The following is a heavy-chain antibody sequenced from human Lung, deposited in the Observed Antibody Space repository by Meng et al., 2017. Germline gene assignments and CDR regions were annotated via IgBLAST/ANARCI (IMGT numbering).Heavy chain of an antibody. J-gene: IGHJ4*02. CDR3: ARAEEEYCSGGSCPNFDF. Sequence: QVQRVQSGGEVKKPGASVKAFCKAAGYIFTRYCITWVRQAPGQGFEWIGGISGYNGNTNYAQKLQSRVTMTTDTSTSTAYMELRGLRSDDTAVYDCARAEEEYCSGGSCPNFDFWGQGTLVTVSS. V-gene: IGHV1-18*04. CDR1: GYIFTRYC. D-gene: IGHD2-15*01. CDR2: ISGYNGNT.